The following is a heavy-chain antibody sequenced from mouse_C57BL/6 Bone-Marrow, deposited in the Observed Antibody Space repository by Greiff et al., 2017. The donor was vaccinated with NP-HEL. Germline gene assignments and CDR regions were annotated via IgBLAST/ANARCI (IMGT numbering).Heavy chain of an antibody. J-gene: IGHJ1*03. CDR3: ARRKVHYYGSSYPWYFDV. D-gene: IGHD1-1*01. V-gene: IGHV1-18*01. CDR1: GYTFTDYN. Sequence: VQLKQSGPELVKPGASVKIPCKASGYTFTDYNMDWVKQSHGKSLEWIGDINPNNGGTIYNQKFKGKATLTVDKSSSTAYMELRSLTSEDTAVYYCARRKVHYYGSSYPWYFDVWGTGTTVTVSS. CDR2: INPNNGGT.